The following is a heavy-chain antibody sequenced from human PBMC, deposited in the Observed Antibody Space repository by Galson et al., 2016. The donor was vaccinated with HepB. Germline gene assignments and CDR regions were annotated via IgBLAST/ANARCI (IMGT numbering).Heavy chain of an antibody. CDR3: ARSDFNQFDF. CDR1: GFSLTSSGMG. J-gene: IGHJ4*02. V-gene: IGHV2-70*11. CDR2: IEWDDDE. Sequence: PALVKPTQTVTLTCTFSGFSLTSSGMGVSWFRQPPGKALEWLARIEWDDDEYYSKSLRTRLTIYKDTSKNQVGLTMTNVDPLDTATYFCARSDFNQFDFWGQGTLVTVSS.